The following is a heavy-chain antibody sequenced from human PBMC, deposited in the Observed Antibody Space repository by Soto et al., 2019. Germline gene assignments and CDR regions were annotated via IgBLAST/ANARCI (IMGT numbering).Heavy chain of an antibody. CDR1: GFTFSSYD. D-gene: IGHD4-17*01. Sequence: PGGSLRLSCAASGFTFSSYDMHWVRQATGKGLEWVSAIGTAGATYYPGSAKGRFTISRENAKNSLYLQMNSLRAGDTAVYYCARAGMGTVTTKDLMSYNGMGVWGQGTTVTVSS. CDR3: ARAGMGTVTTKDLMSYNGMGV. J-gene: IGHJ6*02. CDR2: IGTAGAT. V-gene: IGHV3-13*01.